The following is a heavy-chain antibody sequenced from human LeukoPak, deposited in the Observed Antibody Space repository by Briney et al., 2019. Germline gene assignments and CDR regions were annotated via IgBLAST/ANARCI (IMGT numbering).Heavy chain of an antibody. D-gene: IGHD3-3*01. CDR3: ARGYYDFWSGAYYYYYYMDV. CDR2: INPNSGGT. J-gene: IGHJ6*03. V-gene: IGHV1-2*02. CDR1: GYTFTGYY. Sequence: ASVKVSCKASGYTFTGYYMHWVRQAPGQGLEWMGWINPNSGGTNYAQKFQGRVTMTRDTSIGTAYMELSRLRSDDTAVYYCARGYYDFWSGAYYYYYYMDVWGKGTTVTVSS.